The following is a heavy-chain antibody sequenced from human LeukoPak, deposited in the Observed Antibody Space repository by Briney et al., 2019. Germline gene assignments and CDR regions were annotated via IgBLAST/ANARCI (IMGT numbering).Heavy chain of an antibody. CDR1: GNTFTSYY. J-gene: IGHJ4*02. V-gene: IGHV1-46*01. CDR3: ATDSGIVGANPLDY. Sequence: ASVKVSCKASGNTFTSYYMHWVRQAPGQGLEWMGIINPSGGSTSYPQKFQGRVTMTEDTSTDTAYMELSSLRSEDTAVYYCATDSGIVGANPLDYWGQGTLVTVSS. D-gene: IGHD1-26*01. CDR2: INPSGGST.